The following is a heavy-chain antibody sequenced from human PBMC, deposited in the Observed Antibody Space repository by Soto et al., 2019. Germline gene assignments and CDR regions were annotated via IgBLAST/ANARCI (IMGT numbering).Heavy chain of an antibody. D-gene: IGHD6-19*01. CDR3: ARGSSGWGVDY. CDR2: TGDGGT. V-gene: IGHV3-23*01. Sequence: EVQLLESGGGLVQPGGSLRLSCTASGFTFSSYGMNWVRQAPGKGLEWVSATGDGGTYNADSVRGRFTIYRDDSKNTLFLQMNTLTAEDTAVYYCARGSSGWGVDYWGQGTLVTVSS. J-gene: IGHJ4*02. CDR1: GFTFSSYG.